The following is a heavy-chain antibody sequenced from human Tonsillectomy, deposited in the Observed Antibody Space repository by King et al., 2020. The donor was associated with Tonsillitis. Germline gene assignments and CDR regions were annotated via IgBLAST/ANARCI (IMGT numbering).Heavy chain of an antibody. CDR2: ISWDGRNT. Sequence: VQLVESGGVVVQPGGSLRLSCAASGCTFDDYSMHWVRQAPGKGLEWVSVISWDGRNTQYEDSVKGRFTISRDNVKNFLYLQMNSLRTEDTDLYYCAKDFGTFRGKLAEYYFEYWGQGTLVTVSS. V-gene: IGHV3-43*01. CDR3: AKDFGTFRGKLAEYYFEY. CDR1: GCTFDDYS. J-gene: IGHJ4*02. D-gene: IGHD1-1*01.